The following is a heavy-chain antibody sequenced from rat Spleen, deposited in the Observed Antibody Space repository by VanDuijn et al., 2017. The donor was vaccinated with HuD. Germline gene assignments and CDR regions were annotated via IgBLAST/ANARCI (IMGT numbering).Heavy chain of an antibody. CDR3: ARHRNYGGYYFDY. Sequence: EVQLVESGGGLVQPGRSLKLSCAASGFTFSDYNMAWVRQAPKKGLEWVATISYDGSGTYYGDSVKGRFTVSRDNAKSTLYLQMDSLRSEDTATYYCARHRNYGGYYFDYWGQGVMVTVSS. J-gene: IGHJ2*01. D-gene: IGHD1-11*01. V-gene: IGHV5-7*01. CDR1: GFTFSDYN. CDR2: ISYDGSGT.